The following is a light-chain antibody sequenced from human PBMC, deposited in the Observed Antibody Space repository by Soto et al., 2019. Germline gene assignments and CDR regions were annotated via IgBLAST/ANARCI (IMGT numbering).Light chain of an antibody. CDR3: QQYNSYGT. CDR1: QSIDSS. V-gene: IGKV1-5*01. Sequence: DIQMTQSPSTLSSSVGDRVTITCRAIQSIDSSLAWYQQKPRKGPKLLIYDASTLESGVPSRFSGSGLGTEFALTISSLQPDDFATFYCQQYNSYGTFGQGTKLEI. CDR2: DAS. J-gene: IGKJ2*01.